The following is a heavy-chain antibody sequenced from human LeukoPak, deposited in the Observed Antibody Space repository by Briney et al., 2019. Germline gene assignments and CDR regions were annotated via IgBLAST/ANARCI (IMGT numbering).Heavy chain of an antibody. Sequence: SVKVSCKASRGTFSSYAISWVRQAPGQGLEWMGGIIPILGTANYAQKFQGRVTITADEFTSTAYMELSSLRSEDTAVYYCARDRPGRYCSSTRCYMASPFDPWGQGTLVTVSS. V-gene: IGHV1-69*13. CDR3: ARDRPGRYCSSTRCYMASPFDP. D-gene: IGHD2-2*02. CDR2: IIPILGTA. J-gene: IGHJ5*02. CDR1: RGTFSSYA.